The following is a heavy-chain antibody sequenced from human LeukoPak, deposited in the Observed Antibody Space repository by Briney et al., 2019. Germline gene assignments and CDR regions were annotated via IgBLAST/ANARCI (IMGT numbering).Heavy chain of an antibody. J-gene: IGHJ3*02. D-gene: IGHD6-6*01. Sequence: GGSLRLSCAASGFTFNDYAMHWVRRAPGKGLEWVSGVTWNSATIAYAGSVKGRFTISRDNAKNSLYLQMNGLRIEDMAFYYCAKGGRATRLDDAFDIWGQGTMVAVSS. CDR1: GFTFNDYA. CDR2: VTWNSATI. CDR3: AKGGRATRLDDAFDI. V-gene: IGHV3-9*03.